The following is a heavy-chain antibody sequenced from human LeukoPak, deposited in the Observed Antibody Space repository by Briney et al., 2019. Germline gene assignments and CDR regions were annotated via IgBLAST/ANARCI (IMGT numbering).Heavy chain of an antibody. J-gene: IGHJ4*02. Sequence: GGSLRLSCAASGFTFSSYAMSWVRQAPGKGLEWVSAISGSGGSTYYADSVKGRFTISRDNSKNTLYLQMNSLRAEDTAVYYCAKIRSDYYDSSGYGVYWGQGTLVTVSS. V-gene: IGHV3-23*01. CDR2: ISGSGGST. CDR3: AKIRSDYYDSSGYGVY. D-gene: IGHD3-22*01. CDR1: GFTFSSYA.